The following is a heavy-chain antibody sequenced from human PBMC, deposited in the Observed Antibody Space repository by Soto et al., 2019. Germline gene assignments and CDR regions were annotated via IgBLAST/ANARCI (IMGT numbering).Heavy chain of an antibody. CDR3: ARGYDSSGYSLTYFDY. V-gene: IGHV1-46*01. CDR1: GYTFTSYH. D-gene: IGHD3-22*01. Sequence: ASVKVSCKASGYTFTSYHMHWVRQAPGQGLEWMGIINPSGGSTSYAQKFQGRVTMTRDTSTSTVYMELSSLRSEDTAVYYCARGYDSSGYSLTYFDYWGQGTLVTVSS. J-gene: IGHJ4*02. CDR2: INPSGGST.